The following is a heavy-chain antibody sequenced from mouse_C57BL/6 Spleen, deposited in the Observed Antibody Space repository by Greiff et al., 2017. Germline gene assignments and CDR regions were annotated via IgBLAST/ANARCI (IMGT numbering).Heavy chain of an antibody. CDR1: GYTFTDYW. CDR2: INPSNGGT. J-gene: IGHJ4*01. CDR3: ARSYCYLYYAIDY. V-gene: IGHV1-53*01. Sequence: QVQLQQPGTELVKPGASVKLSCKASGYTFTDYWMHWVKQRPGQGLEWIGNINPSNGGTNYNENFKSKATMTVDKSSSTAYMHLSSLTSEDSAVYYSARSYCYLYYAIDYWGQGTSVTVAS. D-gene: IGHD2-12*01.